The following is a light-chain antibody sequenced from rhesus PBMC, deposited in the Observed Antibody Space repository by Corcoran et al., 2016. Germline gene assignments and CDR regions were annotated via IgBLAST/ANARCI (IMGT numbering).Light chain of an antibody. CDR2: KAS. V-gene: IGKV1-22*01. Sequence: DIQMTQSPSSLSASVGDTVTITCRASQGISSWLAWYQQKPGKAPKLRIYKASSLQSGVPSRFSGSGSGTDFTLTITSLQSEDFATYFCQQYTSRPYSFGPGTKVEIK. CDR1: QGISSW. CDR3: QQYTSRPYS. J-gene: IGKJ2*01.